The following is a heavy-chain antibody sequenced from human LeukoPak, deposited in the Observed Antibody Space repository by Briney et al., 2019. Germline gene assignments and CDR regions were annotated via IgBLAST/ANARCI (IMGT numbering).Heavy chain of an antibody. CDR2: ISGSGGST. D-gene: IGHD6-13*01. CDR3: AKGASSWYSYFDY. CDR1: GFTFSSYA. V-gene: IGHV3-23*01. J-gene: IGHJ4*02. Sequence: GGSLRLPRAASGFTFSSYAMSWVRQAPGKGLEWFSAISGSGGSTYYADSVKGRFTISRDNSKNTLYLQMNSLRAEDTAVYYCAKGASSWYSYFDYWGQGTLVTVSS.